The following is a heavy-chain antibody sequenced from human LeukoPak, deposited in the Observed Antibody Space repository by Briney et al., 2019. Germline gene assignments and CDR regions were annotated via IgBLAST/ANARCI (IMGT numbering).Heavy chain of an antibody. CDR3: AKDQGWDY. CDR1: GFTFSSYG. Sequence: GGSLRLSCAASGFTFSSYGMHWVRQAPGKGLEWVAVISDDGSNKYYADSVKGRFTISRYNSKNTLYLQMNSLRAEDTAVYNCAKDQGWDYWGQGTLVTVSS. V-gene: IGHV3-30*18. CDR2: ISDDGSNK. J-gene: IGHJ4*02.